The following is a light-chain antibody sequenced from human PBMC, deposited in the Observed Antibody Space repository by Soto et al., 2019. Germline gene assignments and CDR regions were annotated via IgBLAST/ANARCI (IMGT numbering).Light chain of an antibody. J-gene: IGKJ4*01. Sequence: EIVMTQSPATLSLSPGETATLSCRASQSVAFHLAWYQHKPGQGPRLLIYGAFTRATGIPARFSGSVSGTEFTLTISSLQSEDFAVYYCQQYKKWPPLTFGGGNKVEIK. CDR1: QSVAFH. CDR2: GAF. V-gene: IGKV3-15*01. CDR3: QQYKKWPPLT.